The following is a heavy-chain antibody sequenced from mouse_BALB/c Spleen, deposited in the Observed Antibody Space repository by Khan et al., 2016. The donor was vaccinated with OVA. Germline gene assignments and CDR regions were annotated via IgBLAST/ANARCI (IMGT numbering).Heavy chain of an antibody. J-gene: IGHJ4*01. CDR2: INTYTGEP. CDR3: AKHPNISDALDH. CDR1: GYTFTNYG. Sequence: QIQLVQSGPELKKPGATVKISCKASGYTFTNYGMNWVKQSPGQALKWMGWINTYTGEPTYADDFKGRFAFSLETSANTAYLQISNLKYEDSATFFCAKHPNISDALDHWGQGTSVTVSS. V-gene: IGHV9-3-1*01.